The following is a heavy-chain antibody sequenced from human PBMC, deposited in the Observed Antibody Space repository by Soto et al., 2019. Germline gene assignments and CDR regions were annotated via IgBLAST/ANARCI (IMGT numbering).Heavy chain of an antibody. CDR3: ARAPQTVAGAGIWY. CDR1: GYALCIYV. CDR2: ISGYNGDT. J-gene: IGHJ4*02. V-gene: IGHV1-18*03. D-gene: IGHD6-13*01. Sequence: ASVKGAWKSSGYALCIYVSSWVRQAPGQGLEWMGWISGYNGDTNYAQKLQGRVTMTTDTSTSTAYMELRSLRYDDMAVYYCARAPQTVAGAGIWYWGQGTPVTVSS.